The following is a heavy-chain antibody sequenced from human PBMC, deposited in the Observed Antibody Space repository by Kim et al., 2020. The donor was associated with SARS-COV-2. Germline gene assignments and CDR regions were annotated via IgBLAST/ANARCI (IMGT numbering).Heavy chain of an antibody. V-gene: IGHV1-69*13. Sequence: SVKVSCKASGGILSTSGITWVRQAPGQGLEWMGRILPIFGTTTYAQKFQGRVTITADESTSTAYMELSSLTSEDTAVYFCATGGRTTEYFDYWGQGTLV. CDR2: ILPIFGTT. CDR3: ATGGRTTEYFDY. D-gene: IGHD1-7*01. CDR1: GGILSTSG. J-gene: IGHJ4*02.